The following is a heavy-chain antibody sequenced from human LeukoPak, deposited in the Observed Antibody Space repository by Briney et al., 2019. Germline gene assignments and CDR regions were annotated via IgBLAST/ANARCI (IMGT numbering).Heavy chain of an antibody. J-gene: IGHJ5*02. CDR1: GGSISSSSYY. D-gene: IGHD3-3*01. CDR2: IYYSGST. CDR3: ARHDYDSVRFDP. Sequence: PSETLSLTCTVSGGSISSSSYYWGWIRQPPGKGLEWIGSIYYSGSTYYNPSLKSRVTMSVDTSKNQFSLKLSSVTAADTAVYYCARHDYDSVRFDPWGQGTLVTVSS. V-gene: IGHV4-39*01.